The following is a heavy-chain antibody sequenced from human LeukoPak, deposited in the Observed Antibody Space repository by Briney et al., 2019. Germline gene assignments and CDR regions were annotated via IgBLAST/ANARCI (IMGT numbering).Heavy chain of an antibody. V-gene: IGHV3-9*01. Sequence: GRSLRLSCAASGFTFDDYAMHWVRQAPGKGLEWVSGISWNSGSIGYADSVKGRFTISRDNAKNSLYLQMNSLRTEDTALYYCAKDGYNYYYMDVWGKGTTVTVSS. D-gene: IGHD5-12*01. CDR1: GFTFDDYA. CDR2: ISWNSGSI. CDR3: AKDGYNYYYMDV. J-gene: IGHJ6*03.